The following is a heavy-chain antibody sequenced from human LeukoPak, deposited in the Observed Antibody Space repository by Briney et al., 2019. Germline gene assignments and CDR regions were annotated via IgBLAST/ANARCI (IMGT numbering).Heavy chain of an antibody. Sequence: SETLSLTCTVSGGSISSYYWGWIRQPPGKGLEWIGSIYYSGSTYYNPSLKSRVTISVDTSKNQFSLKLSSVTAADTAVYYCARHSPYYDFWSGYYGYFDYWGQGTLVTVSS. CDR1: GGSISSYY. CDR3: ARHSPYYDFWSGYYGYFDY. J-gene: IGHJ4*02. D-gene: IGHD3-3*01. CDR2: IYYSGST. V-gene: IGHV4-39*01.